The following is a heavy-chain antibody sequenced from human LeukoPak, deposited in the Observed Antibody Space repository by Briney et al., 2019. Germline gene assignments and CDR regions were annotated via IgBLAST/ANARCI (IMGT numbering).Heavy chain of an antibody. Sequence: GGSLRLSCAASGFTFSNYAMSWVRQAPGKGLEWVSAISGGGASTYYADSVKGRFTISRDNPKNTLYLQMNSLRAEDTAVYYCAKRDGYNSNYFDYWGQGTLVTVSS. CDR1: GFTFSNYA. CDR2: ISGGGAST. J-gene: IGHJ4*02. D-gene: IGHD5-24*01. CDR3: AKRDGYNSNYFDY. V-gene: IGHV3-23*01.